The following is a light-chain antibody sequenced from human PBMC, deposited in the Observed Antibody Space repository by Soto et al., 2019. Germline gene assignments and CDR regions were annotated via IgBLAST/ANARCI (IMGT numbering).Light chain of an antibody. CDR3: ETWYSNTHKV. Sequence: QTVVTQSSSASASLGSSVKLTCILSSGHSTYIIAWHQQQPGKAPRFLMTLDRSGSYNRGSGVPDRFSGSSSGADRYLTLSNLQFEDEGDYYCETWYSNTHKVFGGGTKLTVL. V-gene: IGLV4-60*02. J-gene: IGLJ3*02. CDR2: LDRSGSY. CDR1: SGHSTYI.